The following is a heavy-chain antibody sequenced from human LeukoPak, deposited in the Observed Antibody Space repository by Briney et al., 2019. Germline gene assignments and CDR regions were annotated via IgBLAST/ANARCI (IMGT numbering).Heavy chain of an antibody. J-gene: IGHJ6*03. Sequence: SETLSLTCTVSGGSISSSSYYWGWIRQPPGKGLEWIGSIYYSGSTYYNPSLKSRVTISVDTSKNQFSLKLSSVTAADTAVYYCAKDGSGPGKPRGYYYYYMDVWGKGTTVTVSS. D-gene: IGHD3-10*01. CDR1: GGSISSSSYY. CDR3: AKDGSGPGKPRGYYYYYMDV. CDR2: IYYSGST. V-gene: IGHV4-39*02.